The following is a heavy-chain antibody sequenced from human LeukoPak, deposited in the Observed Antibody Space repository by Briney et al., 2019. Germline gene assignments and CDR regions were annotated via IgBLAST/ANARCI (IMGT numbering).Heavy chain of an antibody. J-gene: IGHJ4*02. Sequence: GRSLRLSCAAAGFTFSSYEMNWVPQGPGKRLEWGSYISSSGSTIYYADSVKGRFICSRTNTKNSLYLQMNSLTAQDMPSYYCARGLRIVSGSYLDYWGQGTLVTVSS. CDR1: GFTFSSYE. CDR3: ARGLRIVSGSYLDY. CDR2: ISSSGSTI. V-gene: IGHV3-48*03. D-gene: IGHD1-26*01.